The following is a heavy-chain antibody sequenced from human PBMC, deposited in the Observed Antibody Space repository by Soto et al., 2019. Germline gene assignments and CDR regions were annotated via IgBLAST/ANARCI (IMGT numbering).Heavy chain of an antibody. CDR2: IYPDDSDT. CDR1: GYSFADYW. V-gene: IGHV5-51*03. J-gene: IGHJ6*03. D-gene: IGHD3-10*01. CDR3: AGEEVANMDREYPGYMDV. Sequence: EVQLVQSGPEVKQPGESLKISCKGSGYSFADYWIGWVRQMPGKGLEWMAIIYPDDSDTRYSPPFQCQVTISADKSTSTAYRQWRSLKASNTAMYYWAGEEVANMDREYPGYMDVWGKGAMVTVS.